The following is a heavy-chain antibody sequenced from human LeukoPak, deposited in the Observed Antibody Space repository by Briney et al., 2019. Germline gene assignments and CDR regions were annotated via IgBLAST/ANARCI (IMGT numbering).Heavy chain of an antibody. CDR2: ISYDGSNK. Sequence: GRSLRLSCAASGFTFSSYAMHWVRQAPGKGLEWVAVISYDGSNKYYADSVKGRFTISRDNSKNTLYLQMNSLRAEDTAVYYCARAHISYYYDSSGYLNYWGQGTLVTVSS. CDR3: ARAHISYYYDSSGYLNY. J-gene: IGHJ4*02. D-gene: IGHD3-22*01. V-gene: IGHV3-30-3*01. CDR1: GFTFSSYA.